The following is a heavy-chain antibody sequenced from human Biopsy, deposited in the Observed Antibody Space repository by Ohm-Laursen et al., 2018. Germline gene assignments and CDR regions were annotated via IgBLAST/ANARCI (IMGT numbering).Heavy chain of an antibody. CDR2: INPSGSTT. CDR1: GYSFTSHY. Sequence: GASVKVSCKASGYSFTSHYMHWVRQAPGQGLEWMGMINPSGSTTSYPQTFQGRVTMTRDTSKSTVYMELSSLRSADTAVYFCARNTGWYGDLYYFDYWGQGTLVTVSS. D-gene: IGHD6-19*01. V-gene: IGHV1-46*01. CDR3: ARNTGWYGDLYYFDY. J-gene: IGHJ4*02.